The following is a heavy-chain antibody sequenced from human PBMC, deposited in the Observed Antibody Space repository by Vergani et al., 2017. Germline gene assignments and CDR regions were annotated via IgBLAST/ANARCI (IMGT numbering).Heavy chain of an antibody. CDR2: ISSNGGST. J-gene: IGHJ4*02. D-gene: IGHD4-17*01. CDR1: GFTFSSYA. CDR3: VKDRYGDKNRARYDFDY. V-gene: IGHV3-64D*06. Sequence: EVQLVESGGGLVQPGGSLRLSCSASGFTFSSYAMHWVRQAPGKGLEYVSAISSNGGSTYYADSVKGRFTISRDNSKTTLYLQMSSLRAEDTAVDYCVKDRYGDKNRARYDFDYWGQGTLVTVSS.